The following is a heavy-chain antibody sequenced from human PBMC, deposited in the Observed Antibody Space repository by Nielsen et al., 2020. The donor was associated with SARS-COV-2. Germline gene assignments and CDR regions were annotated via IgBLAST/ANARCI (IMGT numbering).Heavy chain of an antibody. CDR3: ARGKRSYGYSY. CDR2: INHSGST. Sequence: SETLSLTYAVYGGSFSGYYWSWIRQPPGKGLEWIGEINHSGSTNYNPSLKSRVTISVDTSKNQFSLKLSSVTAADTAVYYCARGKRSYGYSYWGQGTLVTVSS. V-gene: IGHV4-34*01. CDR1: GGSFSGYY. D-gene: IGHD5-18*01. J-gene: IGHJ4*02.